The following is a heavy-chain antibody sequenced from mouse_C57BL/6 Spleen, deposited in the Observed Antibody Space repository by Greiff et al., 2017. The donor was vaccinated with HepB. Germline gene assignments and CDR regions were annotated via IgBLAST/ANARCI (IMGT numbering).Heavy chain of an antibody. D-gene: IGHD4-1*01. CDR2: IYPGGGYT. Sequence: LVESGAELVRPGTSVKMSCKASGYTFTNYWIGWAKQRPGHGLEWIGDIYPGGGYTNYNEKFKGKATLTADKSSSTAYMQFSSLTSEDSAIYYCARADWDGGYFDYWGQGTTLTVSS. CDR3: ARADWDGGYFDY. CDR1: GYTFTNYW. V-gene: IGHV1-63*01. J-gene: IGHJ2*01.